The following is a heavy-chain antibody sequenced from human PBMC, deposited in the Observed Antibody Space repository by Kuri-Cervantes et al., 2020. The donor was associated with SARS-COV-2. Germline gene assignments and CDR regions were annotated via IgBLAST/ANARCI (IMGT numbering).Heavy chain of an antibody. Sequence: ASVKVSCKVSGYTLTELSMHWVRQAPGKGLEWMGWINPNSGGTNYAQKFQGRVTMTRDTSISTAYMELSSLRSEDTAVYYCALHYYDSSGYYYAYYYGMDVWGQGTTVTVSS. CDR1: GYTLTELS. CDR2: INPNSGGT. D-gene: IGHD3-22*01. V-gene: IGHV1-2*02. J-gene: IGHJ6*02. CDR3: ALHYYDSSGYYYAYYYGMDV.